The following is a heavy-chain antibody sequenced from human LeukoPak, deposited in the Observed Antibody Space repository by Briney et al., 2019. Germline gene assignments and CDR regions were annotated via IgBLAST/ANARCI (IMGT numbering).Heavy chain of an antibody. CDR3: ARGIQYYYYGLDV. V-gene: IGHV4-59*01. CDR2: IYYTGST. Sequence: SETLPLTCTVSGGSISSYYWSWIRQPPGKELEWIGYIYYTGSTNYNPSLKSRVTISLDTSKNQFSLKLSSVTAADTAVYYCARGIQYYYYGLDVWGQGTTVTVSS. J-gene: IGHJ6*02. CDR1: GGSISSYY.